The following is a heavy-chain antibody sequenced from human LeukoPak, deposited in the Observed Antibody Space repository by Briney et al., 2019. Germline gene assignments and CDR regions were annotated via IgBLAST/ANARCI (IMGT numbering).Heavy chain of an antibody. J-gene: IGHJ4*02. CDR1: GFTFSSYG. CDR2: ISYDGSNK. D-gene: IGHD1-26*01. Sequence: GGSLRLSCAASGFTFSSYGMHWVRQAPGKGLEWVAVISYDGSNKYYADSVKGRFTISRDNSKNTLYLQMNSLRAEDTAVYYCAKDSRSGSYFDYWGQGTLVTVSS. CDR3: AKDSRSGSYFDY. V-gene: IGHV3-30*18.